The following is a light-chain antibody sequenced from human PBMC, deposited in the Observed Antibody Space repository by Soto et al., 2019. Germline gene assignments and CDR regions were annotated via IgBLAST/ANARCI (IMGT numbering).Light chain of an antibody. CDR1: SGHSNYA. CDR3: QTWGTGIVV. V-gene: IGLV4-69*01. Sequence: QPVLTQSPSASASLGASVKLTCTLSSGHSNYAIAWHQQQPGKGPRYLMKVNSDGSHNKGDGIPDRFSGSSSGAERYLTISSLQSEDEADYYCQTWGTGIVVFGGGTQLTVL. CDR2: VNSDGSH. J-gene: IGLJ2*01.